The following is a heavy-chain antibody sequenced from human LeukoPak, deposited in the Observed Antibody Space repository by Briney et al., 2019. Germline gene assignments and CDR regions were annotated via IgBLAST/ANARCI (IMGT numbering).Heavy chain of an antibody. D-gene: IGHD4-17*01. CDR1: GYTFTGYY. Sequence: ASVKVSCKASGYTFTGYYMHWVRQAPGQGLEWMGWINPNSGGTNYAQKFQGRVTMTRDTSISTAYMELSSLRSDDTAVYYCARVFRLRANWFDPWGQGTLVTVSS. CDR2: INPNSGGT. V-gene: IGHV1-2*02. J-gene: IGHJ5*02. CDR3: ARVFRLRANWFDP.